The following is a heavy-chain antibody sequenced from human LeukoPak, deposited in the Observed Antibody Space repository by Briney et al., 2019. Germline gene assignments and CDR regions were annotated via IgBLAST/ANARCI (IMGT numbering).Heavy chain of an antibody. D-gene: IGHD6-25*01. CDR3: SRGSDESKTGDY. J-gene: IGHJ4*02. Sequence: SETLSLTCAIYGGSFSHCYWSWIRQPPGKGLEWVGETHPSGSTSFNPSLESRVSISKDTSKNQFSLKLTSVTAADTAVYYCSRGSDESKTGDYWGQGTLVTVSS. CDR1: GGSFSHCY. V-gene: IGHV4-34*01. CDR2: THPSGST.